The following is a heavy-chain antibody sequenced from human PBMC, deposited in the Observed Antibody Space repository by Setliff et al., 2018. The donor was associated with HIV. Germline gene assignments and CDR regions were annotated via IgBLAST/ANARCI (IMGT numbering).Heavy chain of an antibody. V-gene: IGHV1-2*06. CDR1: GYTFTGYF. J-gene: IGHJ3*02. Sequence: ASVKVSCKASGYTFTGYFLHWVRQAPGQGLEYMGQISPNSGSTNYAQKFQRRVTLTTDTSTRTGYMEMRSLKSDDTAMYYCARRSTFNAFDIWGQGTKVTVSS. CDR2: ISPNSGST. CDR3: ARRSTFNAFDI.